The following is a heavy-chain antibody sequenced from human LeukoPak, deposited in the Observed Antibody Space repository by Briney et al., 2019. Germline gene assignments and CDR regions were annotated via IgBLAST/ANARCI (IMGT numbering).Heavy chain of an antibody. CDR2: IYYSGST. CDR1: SGSISSSSYY. D-gene: IGHD6-6*01. Sequence: SETLSLTCTASSGSISSSSYYWGWIRQPPGKGLEWIGSIYYSGSTYYNPSLKSRVTIAVDTSKNQFSLKLRSVPAADTAVYYCARSYSSSPGAFGIWGQGTMVTVSS. V-gene: IGHV4-39*01. CDR3: ARSYSSSPGAFGI. J-gene: IGHJ3*02.